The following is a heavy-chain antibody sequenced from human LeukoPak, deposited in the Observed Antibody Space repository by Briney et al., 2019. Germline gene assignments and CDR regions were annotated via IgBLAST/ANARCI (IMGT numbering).Heavy chain of an antibody. CDR2: IYYSGST. V-gene: IGHV4-59*01. D-gene: IGHD4-23*01. CDR3: ARQSDASHYGGEVDY. Sequence: SETLSLTCTVSGGSISSYYWSWIRQPPGKGLEWIGYIYYSGSTNYNPSLKSRVTISVDTSKNQFSLKLSSVTAADAAVYYCARQSDASHYGGEVDYWGQGTLVTVSS. CDR1: GGSISSYY. J-gene: IGHJ4*02.